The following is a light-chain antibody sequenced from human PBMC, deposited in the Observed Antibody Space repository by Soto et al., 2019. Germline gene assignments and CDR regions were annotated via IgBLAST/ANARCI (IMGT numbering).Light chain of an antibody. CDR3: QQRSNWPPYT. J-gene: IGKJ2*01. V-gene: IGKV3-11*01. Sequence: EIVLTQSPATLSLSPGERATLSCRASQSVSSYLAWYQQKSGQAPRLLIYDASNRATGIPARFSGSGSGTDYTLTISSLEPEDFAVYYCQQRSNWPPYTFAQGTKLEIK. CDR1: QSVSSY. CDR2: DAS.